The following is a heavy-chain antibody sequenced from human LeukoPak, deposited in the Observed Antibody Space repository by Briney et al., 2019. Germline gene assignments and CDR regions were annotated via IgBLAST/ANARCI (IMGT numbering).Heavy chain of an antibody. V-gene: IGHV1-69*01. J-gene: IGHJ4*02. D-gene: IGHD3-22*01. CDR1: GGTFSSYA. CDR3: ASRPEWYYDSSGYFN. Sequence: SVKVSCKASGGTFSSYAISWVRQAPGQGLEWMGGIIPIFGTANYAQKFQGRVTITADESTSTAYMELSSLRSEDTAVYYCASRPEWYYDSSGYFNWGQGTLVTVSS. CDR2: IIPIFGTA.